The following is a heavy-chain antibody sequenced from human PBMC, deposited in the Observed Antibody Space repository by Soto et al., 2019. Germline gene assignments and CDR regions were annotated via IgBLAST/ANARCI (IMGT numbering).Heavy chain of an antibody. D-gene: IGHD3-10*01. Sequence: PGGSLRLSCAASGFTFSSYAMSWVRQAPGKGLEWVSAISGSGGSTYYADSVKGRFTISRDNSKNTLYLQMNSLRAEDTAVYYCAKSRFGELSPPNWFDPWGQGTLVTVSS. CDR2: ISGSGGST. CDR1: GFTFSSYA. J-gene: IGHJ5*02. CDR3: AKSRFGELSPPNWFDP. V-gene: IGHV3-23*01.